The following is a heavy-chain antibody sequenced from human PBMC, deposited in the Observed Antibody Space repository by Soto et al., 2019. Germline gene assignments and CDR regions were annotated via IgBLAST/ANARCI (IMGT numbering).Heavy chain of an antibody. CDR3: VKFCGGDCYNY. V-gene: IGHV3-30-3*02. CDR2: ISFDGGDE. J-gene: IGHJ4*02. CDR1: GFDFSNHA. Sequence: ESGGGVGQPGRSLRLSCAASGFDFSNHAMHWVRQPPGKAPEWLATISFDGGDEFYADPVKGRFTISRDNSKSTLSLHMNSLRAEDTAVYYCVKFCGGDCYNYWGQGTLVTVSS. D-gene: IGHD2-21*02.